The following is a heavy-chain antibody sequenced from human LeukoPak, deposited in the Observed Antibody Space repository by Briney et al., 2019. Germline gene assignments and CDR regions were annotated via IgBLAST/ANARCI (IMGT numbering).Heavy chain of an antibody. J-gene: IGHJ4*02. CDR2: INHSGST. CDR1: GGSFSGYY. Sequence: PSETLSLTCAVYGGSFSGYYWSWIRQPPGKGLEWIGEINHSGSTNYNPSLKSRVTISVDTSKNQFSLKLSSVTAADTAVYYCARGPHTGVNYYDSSGYYYWAQGTLVTVSS. D-gene: IGHD3-22*01. CDR3: ARGPHTGVNYYDSSGYYY. V-gene: IGHV4-34*01.